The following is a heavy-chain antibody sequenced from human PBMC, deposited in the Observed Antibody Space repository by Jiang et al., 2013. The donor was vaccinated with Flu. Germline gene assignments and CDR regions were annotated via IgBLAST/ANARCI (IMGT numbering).Heavy chain of an antibody. D-gene: IGHD4-23*01. J-gene: IGHJ6*02. CDR3: ARLGSMTTVVTPDGMDV. CDR1: YSFTSYW. Sequence: YSFTSYWIGWVRQMPGKGLEWMGIIYPGDSDTRYSPSFQGQVTISADKSISTAYLQWSSLKASDTAMYYCARLGSMTTVVTPDGMDVWGQGTTVTVSS. CDR2: IYPGDSDT. V-gene: IGHV5-51*01.